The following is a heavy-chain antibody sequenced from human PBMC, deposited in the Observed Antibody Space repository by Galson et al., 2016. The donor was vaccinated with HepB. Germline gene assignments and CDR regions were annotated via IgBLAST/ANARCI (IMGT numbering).Heavy chain of an antibody. Sequence: SLRLSCAASGFTFRSYSMSWVRQAAGKGLEWVSYISNSSRTMYYADSVKGRFTISRDNARNSLYLQMNRLRDEDTAVYYCARRDGYTSPPHYFDYWGQGILVTVAS. D-gene: IGHD5-24*01. CDR3: ARRDGYTSPPHYFDY. CDR2: ISNSSRTM. CDR1: GFTFRSYS. V-gene: IGHV3-48*02. J-gene: IGHJ4*02.